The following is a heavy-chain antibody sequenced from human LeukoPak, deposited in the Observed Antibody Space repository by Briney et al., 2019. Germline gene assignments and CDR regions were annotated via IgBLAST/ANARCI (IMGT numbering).Heavy chain of an antibody. D-gene: IGHD1-26*01. CDR1: GFTFSNYW. V-gene: IGHV3-7*05. J-gene: IGHJ4*02. CDR3: ARGGGTSDY. CDR2: IKQDGSEQ. Sequence: GGSLRLSCAASGFTFSNYWVTWVRQAPGKGLEWVANIKQDGSEQHSVDSVKGRFTISRDNAKNSLYLQMTSLRAEDTAVYYCARGGGTSDYWGQGTLVTVSS.